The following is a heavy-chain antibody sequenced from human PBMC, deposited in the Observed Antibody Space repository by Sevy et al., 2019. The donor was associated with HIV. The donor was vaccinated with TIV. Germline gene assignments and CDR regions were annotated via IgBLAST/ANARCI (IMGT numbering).Heavy chain of an antibody. V-gene: IGHV3-15*01. CDR1: GITFSDAW. Sequence: GGSLRLSCVVSGITFSDAWMHWVRQAPGKGLEWVGRIKTKTDGGTTDYAAPVKGRFTISSDDSENTLYLQMSSLKAEDTAVYYCIRDYKWSLRFWGQGALVTVSS. CDR2: IKTKTDGGTT. D-gene: IGHD1-20*01. CDR3: IRDYKWSLRF. J-gene: IGHJ4*02.